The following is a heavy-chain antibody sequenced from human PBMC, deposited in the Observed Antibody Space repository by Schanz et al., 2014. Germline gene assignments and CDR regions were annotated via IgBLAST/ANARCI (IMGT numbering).Heavy chain of an antibody. J-gene: IGHJ4*02. CDR3: AKSKSQLPLFDY. Sequence: EVQLVESGGGVVRPGGSLRLSCAASRFTLNDYSIHWLRQAPGKGLEWVSGLTEGGGGTYYTDAVKGRFTISRDSSKNTLYLQMNSLRADDTAVYYCAKSKSQLPLFDYWGQGTLVAVSS. CDR1: RFTLNDYS. CDR2: LTEGGGGT. D-gene: IGHD2-21*01. V-gene: IGHV3-23*04.